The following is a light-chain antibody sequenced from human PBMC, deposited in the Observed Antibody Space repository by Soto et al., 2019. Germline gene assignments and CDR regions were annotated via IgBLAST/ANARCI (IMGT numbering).Light chain of an antibody. CDR3: QQSHSTLYT. CDR2: AAS. V-gene: IGKV1-39*01. Sequence: DIQMTQSPSSLSASVGERVSITCRASQNIRTYLNWYQQKSGLAPKLLIYAASSLHTGVPSRFSGSGSGTDFTLTITNLQPEDFATYYCQQSHSTLYTFGQGTKLEIK. J-gene: IGKJ2*01. CDR1: QNIRTY.